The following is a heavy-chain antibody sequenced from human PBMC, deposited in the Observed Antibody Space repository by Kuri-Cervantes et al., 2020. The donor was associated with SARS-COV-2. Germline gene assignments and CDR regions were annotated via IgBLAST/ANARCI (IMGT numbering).Heavy chain of an antibody. Sequence: GGSLRLSCAASGFTFSSYWMSWVRQAPGKGLEWVANIKQDGSEKYYVDSVKGRFTISRDNAKNSLYPQMNSLRAEDTAVYYCVRDGDHWNFDYWGQGTLVTVSS. J-gene: IGHJ4*02. CDR1: GFTFSSYW. V-gene: IGHV3-7*01. D-gene: IGHD1-1*01. CDR3: VRDGDHWNFDY. CDR2: IKQDGSEK.